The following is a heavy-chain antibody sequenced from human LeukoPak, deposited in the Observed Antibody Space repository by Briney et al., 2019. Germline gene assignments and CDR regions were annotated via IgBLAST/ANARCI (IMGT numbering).Heavy chain of an antibody. J-gene: IGHJ4*02. CDR1: GFTFSYYG. D-gene: IGHD3-22*01. CDR2: VRYDGNDK. CDR3: AKDPYYYDSSGPDY. V-gene: IGHV3-30*02. Sequence: GGSLRLSCAASGFTFSYYGMYWVRQAPGKRLEWVAFVRYDGNDKYYADSVKGRFTISRDNSKNTLYLQMNSLRAEDTAVYYCAKDPYYYDSSGPDYWGQGTLVTVSS.